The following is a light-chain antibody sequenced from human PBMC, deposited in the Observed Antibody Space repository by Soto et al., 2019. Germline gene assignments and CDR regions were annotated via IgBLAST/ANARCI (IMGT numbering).Light chain of an antibody. J-gene: IGKJ5*01. CDR3: QQYRMSPNT. V-gene: IGKV1-33*01. CDR1: QDIGNS. Sequence: DIQMTQSPPSLSASVGDRVTITCQASQDIGNSLNWFQHKPGKAPNLVIYDASNLEIGVPSRFSGSGSGTDFSLTIRGLKPEDFAVYYCQQYRMSPNTFGQGTRLEIK. CDR2: DAS.